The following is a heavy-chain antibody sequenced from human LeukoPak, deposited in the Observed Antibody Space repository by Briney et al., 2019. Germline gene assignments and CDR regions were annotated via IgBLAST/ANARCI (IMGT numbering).Heavy chain of an antibody. J-gene: IGHJ4*02. CDR1: GFTFSSYE. V-gene: IGHV3-48*03. CDR3: ARGNDYYDSSGYRFDY. D-gene: IGHD3-22*01. Sequence: GGSLRLSCAASGFTFSSYEMNWVRQAPGKGLEWVSYISSSGSTIYYADSVKGRFTISRDNAKNSLYLQMNSLRAEDTAVYYRARGNDYYDSSGYRFDYWGQGTLVTVSS. CDR2: ISSSGSTI.